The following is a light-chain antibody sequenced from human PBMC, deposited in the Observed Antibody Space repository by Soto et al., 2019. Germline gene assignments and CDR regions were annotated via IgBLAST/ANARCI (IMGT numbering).Light chain of an antibody. CDR2: AVS. CDR3: SSYTSSSIDYV. J-gene: IGLJ1*01. V-gene: IGLV2-14*01. Sequence: SVLTEPVSVSGSPGKSITISCTGTSSDVGGYNYVSWYQQHPGKAPTLMIYAVSNRPSGVSNRFSGSKSGNTASLTISGLQAEDDAEYYCSSYTSSSIDYVFGTGTKLTVL. CDR1: SSDVGGYNY.